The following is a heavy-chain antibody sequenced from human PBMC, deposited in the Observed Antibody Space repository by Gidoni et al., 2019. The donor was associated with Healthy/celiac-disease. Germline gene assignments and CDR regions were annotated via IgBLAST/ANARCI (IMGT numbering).Heavy chain of an antibody. J-gene: IGHJ4*02. Sequence: EVQLLESGGGLVQPGGSLRLSCAASGFTFSSYAMSWVRQAPGKGLGGVSAISGSGGSTYYAESVKGRFNISRDNSKNTLYLKMNSLRAEDTAVYYCAKGGTGTDIVAMKIDYWGQGTLVTVSS. D-gene: IGHD5-12*01. CDR2: ISGSGGST. CDR1: GFTFSSYA. V-gene: IGHV3-23*01. CDR3: AKGGTGTDIVAMKIDY.